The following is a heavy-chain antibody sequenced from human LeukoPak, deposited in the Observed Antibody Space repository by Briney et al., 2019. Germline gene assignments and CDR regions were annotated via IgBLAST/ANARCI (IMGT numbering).Heavy chain of an antibody. CDR3: AREGSGVAGHFDY. J-gene: IGHJ4*02. D-gene: IGHD6-19*01. Sequence: PGGSLRLSCAASGFTFNSYRMNWVRRAPGKGLEWVSSISSSSSYIYYADSVKGRFTISRDNAKNSLYLQMNSLRAEDTAVYYCAREGSGVAGHFDYWGQGTLVTVSS. V-gene: IGHV3-21*01. CDR1: GFTFNSYR. CDR2: ISSSSSYI.